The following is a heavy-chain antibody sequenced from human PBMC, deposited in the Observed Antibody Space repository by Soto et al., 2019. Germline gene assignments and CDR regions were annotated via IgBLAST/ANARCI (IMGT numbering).Heavy chain of an antibody. Sequence: SXKVSFRASGFNXSYFHLLRQTPGQGLEWIGRINRNSGVTKYAQQFQVRVTFTMDPSITTAFIDLVSLHFEDTAVYYCALERQLNSPYDGFDIWGQGKMLTVS. CDR2: INRNSGVT. V-gene: IGHV1-2*02. CDR3: ALERQLNSPYDGFDI. J-gene: IGHJ3*02. CDR1: GFNXSY. D-gene: IGHD6-13*01.